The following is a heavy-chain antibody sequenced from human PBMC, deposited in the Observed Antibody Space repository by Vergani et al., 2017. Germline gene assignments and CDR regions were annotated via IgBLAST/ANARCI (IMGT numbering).Heavy chain of an antibody. CDR1: GDSVSSNSAA. CDR3: ARDLHDSSGWYSYYYYGMDV. J-gene: IGHJ6*02. D-gene: IGHD6-19*01. Sequence: QVQLQQSGPGLVKPSQTLSLTCAISGDSVSSNSAAWNWIRQSPSRGLEWLGRTYYRSKWYNDYAVSVKSRITINPDTSKNQFSLQLNSVTPEVTAVYYCARDLHDSSGWYSYYYYGMDVWGQGTTVTVSS. V-gene: IGHV6-1*01. CDR2: TYYRSKWYN.